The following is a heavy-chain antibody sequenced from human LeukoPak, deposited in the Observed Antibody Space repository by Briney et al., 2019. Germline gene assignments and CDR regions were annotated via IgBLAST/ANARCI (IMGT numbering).Heavy chain of an antibody. V-gene: IGHV3-21*01. CDR2: ISGSSSDI. CDR1: EFTFSSYS. Sequence: PGGSLRLSCAGSEFTFSSYSMNWVRQAPGKGLEWVSSISGSSSDIYYADSVKGRFTISRDNAKNSLYLQMKSLRAEDTAVYYCARGANTYYYDSSGYSLDYWGQGTLVTVSS. J-gene: IGHJ4*02. CDR3: ARGANTYYYDSSGYSLDY. D-gene: IGHD3-22*01.